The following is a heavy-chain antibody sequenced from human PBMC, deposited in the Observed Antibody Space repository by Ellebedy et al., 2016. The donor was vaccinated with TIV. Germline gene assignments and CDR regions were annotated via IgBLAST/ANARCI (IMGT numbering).Heavy chain of an antibody. D-gene: IGHD4-17*01. J-gene: IGHJ5*02. CDR3: AGRASYGDYAVQVNPWFDP. V-gene: IGHV3-7*01. CDR1: GFNFSSYW. Sequence: GGSLRLSCAASGFNFSSYWMTWVRQAPGKGLEWVAKIRQEGDEKYYVESVKGRFTISRDNAKNSLFLQMTSLRVEDTAVYYCAGRASYGDYAVQVNPWFDPWGQGPLVTVSS. CDR2: IRQEGDEK.